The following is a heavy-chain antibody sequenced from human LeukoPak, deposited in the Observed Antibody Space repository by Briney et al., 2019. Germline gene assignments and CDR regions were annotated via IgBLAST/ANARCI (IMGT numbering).Heavy chain of an antibody. CDR1: GFTFSNYW. V-gene: IGHV3-7*01. CDR2: IKEDGSDK. J-gene: IGHJ4*02. CDR3: AKVNALYYFDN. Sequence: PGGSLRLSCAASGFTFSNYWMNWVRQAPGKGLEWVANIKEDGSDKYYVDSVKGRFTISKDNAKNSLYLQMNSLRAEDTAVYYCAKVNALYYFDNWGQGTLVTVSS.